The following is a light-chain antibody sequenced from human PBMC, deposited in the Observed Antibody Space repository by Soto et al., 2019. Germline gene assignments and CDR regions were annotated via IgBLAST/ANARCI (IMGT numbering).Light chain of an antibody. CDR3: QQYSSYRT. CDR2: GAS. J-gene: IGKJ1*01. CDR1: QSISSL. V-gene: IGKV1-5*01. Sequence: DIQMTQSPSTLSASVGDRVTITCRASQSISSLLAWYQQRPGKAPKLLIYGASRLESGVPSSFSGSGFGTEFTLTISRLQPDDFATYYCQQYSSYRTFGQGTKVEIK.